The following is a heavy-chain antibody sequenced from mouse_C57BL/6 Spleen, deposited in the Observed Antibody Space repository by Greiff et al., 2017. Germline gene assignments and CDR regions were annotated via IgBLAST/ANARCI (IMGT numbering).Heavy chain of an antibody. CDR3: AQDWWFDY. D-gene: IGHD1-1*02. Sequence: EVQLHQSGAELVKPGASVKLSCTASGFNITGYYMHWVKQRPGQGLEWIGRIDPDDGDTKYAPNFKGKATIPADNSSNTAYLQLSSLTSEDAAGSYCAQDWWFDYWGKGTTLTVSA. CDR1: GFNITGYY. CDR2: IDPDDGDT. V-gene: IGHV14-2*01. J-gene: IGHJ2*01.